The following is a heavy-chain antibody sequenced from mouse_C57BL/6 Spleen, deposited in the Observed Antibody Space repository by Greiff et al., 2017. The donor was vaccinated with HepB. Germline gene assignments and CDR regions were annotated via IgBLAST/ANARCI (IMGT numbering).Heavy chain of an antibody. D-gene: IGHD2-1*01. CDR2: INPSNGGT. CDR1: GYTFTSYW. J-gene: IGHJ4*01. CDR3: ARWGIYYGNYDYAMDY. V-gene: IGHV1-53*01. Sequence: VQLQQPGTELVKPGASVKLSCKASGYTFTSYWMHWVKQRPGQGLEWIGNINPSNGGTNYNEKFKSKATLTVDKSSSTAYMQLSSLTSEDSAVYYCARWGIYYGNYDYAMDYWGQGTSVTVSS.